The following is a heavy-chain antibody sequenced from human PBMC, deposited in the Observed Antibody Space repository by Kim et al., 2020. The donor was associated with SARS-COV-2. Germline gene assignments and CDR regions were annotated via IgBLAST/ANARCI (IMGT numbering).Heavy chain of an antibody. V-gene: IGHV3-30-3*01. CDR3: AREYLHCSGGATVLFHY. J-gene: IGHJ4*01. CDR2: IVSDGINT. CDR1: GFTFSAYS. D-gene: IGHD2-15*01. Sequence: GGSLRLSCAASGFTFSAYSMHWVRQAPGKGLQWVSGIVSDGINTNYLDSVEGRFTISRDTTTNIFYLQLNSLRTEDSALYYCAREYLHCSGGATVLFHY.